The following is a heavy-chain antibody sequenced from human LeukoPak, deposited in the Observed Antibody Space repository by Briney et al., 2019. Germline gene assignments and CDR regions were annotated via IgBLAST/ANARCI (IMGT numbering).Heavy chain of an antibody. D-gene: IGHD3-22*01. CDR1: GGSISSGGYY. J-gene: IGHJ4*02. CDR2: IYYSGST. Sequence: SQTLSLTCTVSGGSISSGGYYWSWIRQHPGKGLEWIGYIYYSGSTYYNPSLKSRVTISVDTSKNQFSLKLSPVTAADTAVYYCARDQQHDSSGYYYRYLDYWGQGTLVTVSS. V-gene: IGHV4-31*03. CDR3: ARDQQHDSSGYYYRYLDY.